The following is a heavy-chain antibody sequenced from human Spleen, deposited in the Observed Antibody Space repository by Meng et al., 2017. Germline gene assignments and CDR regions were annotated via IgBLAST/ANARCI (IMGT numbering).Heavy chain of an antibody. CDR2: INHSGST. J-gene: IGHJ4*01. CDR1: GGSFSDYY. CDR3: ARGPTTMAHDFDY. Sequence: SETLSLTCVVSGGSFSDYYWSWNRQPPGKGLEWIGEINHSGSTDYKTSLESRATISVDTSQNNLSLKLSSVTAADSAVYYCARGPTTMAHDFDYWGQGTLVTVSS. V-gene: IGHV4-34*01. D-gene: IGHD4-11*01.